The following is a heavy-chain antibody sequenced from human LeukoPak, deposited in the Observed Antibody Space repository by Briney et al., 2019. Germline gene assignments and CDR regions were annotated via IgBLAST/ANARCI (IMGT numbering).Heavy chain of an antibody. Sequence: GGSLRLSCVASGFTFSSDSMNWVRQAPGKGMEWVSYIDSTSGYIYYADSVRGRFTISRDNAKNSLYLQMNGLGAEDTAVYYCARDTSGSYPITYFDSWGQGALVTVSS. D-gene: IGHD3-10*01. CDR1: GFTFSSDS. V-gene: IGHV3-21*01. J-gene: IGHJ4*02. CDR3: ARDTSGSYPITYFDS. CDR2: IDSTSGYI.